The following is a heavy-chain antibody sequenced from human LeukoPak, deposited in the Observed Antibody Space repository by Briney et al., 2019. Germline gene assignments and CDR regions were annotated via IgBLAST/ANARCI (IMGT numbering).Heavy chain of an antibody. V-gene: IGHV1-18*01. CDR3: ARDQGLQTDVLRYFDWPRSFDP. CDR1: GYTFTSYG. J-gene: IGHJ5*02. CDR2: ISAYNGNT. D-gene: IGHD3-9*01. Sequence: ASVKVSCKASGYTFTSYGISWVRQAPGQGLEWMGWISAYNGNTNYAQKLQGRVTMTTDTSTSTAYMELRSLRSDDTAVYYCARDQGLQTDVLRYFDWPRSFDPWGQGTLVTVSS.